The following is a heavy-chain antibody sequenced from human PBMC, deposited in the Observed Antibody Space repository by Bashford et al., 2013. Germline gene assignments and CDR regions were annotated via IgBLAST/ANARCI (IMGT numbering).Heavy chain of an antibody. CDR2: IYYSGST. Sequence: WIRQPPGKGLEWIGYIYYSGSTNYNPSLKSRVTISVDTSKNQFSLKLSSVTAADTAVYYCARAVSRWLDRYYFDYWGQGTLVTVSS. D-gene: IGHD6-19*01. V-gene: IGHV4-59*01. J-gene: IGHJ4*02. CDR3: ARAVSRWLDRYYFDY.